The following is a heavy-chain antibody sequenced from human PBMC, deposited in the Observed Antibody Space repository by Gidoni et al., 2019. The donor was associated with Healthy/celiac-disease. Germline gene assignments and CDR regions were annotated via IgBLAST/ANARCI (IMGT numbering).Heavy chain of an antibody. V-gene: IGHV3-21*01. CDR1: GFTFSSYS. D-gene: IGHD2-2*02. J-gene: IGHJ5*02. CDR2: ISSSSSYI. CDR3: ASLYCSSTSCYTGVDDWFDP. Sequence: EVQLVESGGGLVKPGGSLRLSCAASGFTFSSYSMKWVRQAPGKGLEWVSSISSSSSYIYYADSVKCRFTISRDNAKNSLYLQMNSLRAEDTAVYYCASLYCSSTSCYTGVDDWFDPWGQGTLVTVSS.